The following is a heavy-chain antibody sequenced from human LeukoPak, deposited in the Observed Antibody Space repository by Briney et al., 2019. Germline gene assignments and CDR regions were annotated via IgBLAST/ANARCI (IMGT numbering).Heavy chain of an antibody. D-gene: IGHD2-21*01. J-gene: IGHJ3*02. V-gene: IGHV3-23*01. CDR1: GFTFTNYA. CDR2: LSGSGGST. CDR3: AKVMLYSDAFDI. Sequence: GGSLRLSCAASGFTFTNYAMSWVRQAPGKGLVWVSALSGSGGSTSHADSVKGRFTISRDNAKNTLFLHMNILRAEDTAVYYCAKVMLYSDAFDIWGQGTLVTVSS.